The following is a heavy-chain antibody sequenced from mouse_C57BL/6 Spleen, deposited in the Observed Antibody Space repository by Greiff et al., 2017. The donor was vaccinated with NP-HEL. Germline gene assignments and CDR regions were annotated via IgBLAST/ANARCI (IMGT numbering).Heavy chain of an antibody. J-gene: IGHJ4*01. D-gene: IGHD2-4*01. Sequence: VQLQQSGAELARPGASVKLSCKASGYTFTSYGISWVKQRTGQGLEWIGEIYPRSGNTYYNEKFKGKATLTADKSSSTAYMELRSLTSEDSAVYFCARDYDYDGDYAMDYWGQGTSVTVSS. CDR2: IYPRSGNT. CDR3: ARDYDYDGDYAMDY. V-gene: IGHV1-81*01. CDR1: GYTFTSYG.